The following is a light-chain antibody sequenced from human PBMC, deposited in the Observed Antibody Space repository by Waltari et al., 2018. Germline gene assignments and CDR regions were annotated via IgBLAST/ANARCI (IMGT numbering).Light chain of an antibody. CDR3: GSSTDNNSII. Sequence: QSALTQPPSASGSPGQSVTISCTCTSSDVGGYNSVSCYQHHPGKAPKPIIYEVTKPPSGVPDRFSGSKSGNTASLTVSGLQAEDEADYYCGSSTDNNSIIFGGGTKLTVL. CDR1: SSDVGGYNS. J-gene: IGLJ2*01. V-gene: IGLV2-8*01. CDR2: EVT.